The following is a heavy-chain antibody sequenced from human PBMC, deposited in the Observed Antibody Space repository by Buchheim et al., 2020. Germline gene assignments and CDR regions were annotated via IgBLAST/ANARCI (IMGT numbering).Heavy chain of an antibody. CDR3: AKETESYYYYGMDV. V-gene: IGHV3-30*18. CDR1: GFTFSSYA. CDR2: ISYDGGNE. J-gene: IGHJ6*02. Sequence: VQLLESGGGLVQPGGSLRLSCAASGFTFSSYAMSWVRQAPGKGLEWVAVISYDGGNEHYVDSVKGRFTISRDNSKNILYLQMNSLRAEDTAVYYCAKETESYYYYGMDVWGQGTT. D-gene: IGHD3-10*01.